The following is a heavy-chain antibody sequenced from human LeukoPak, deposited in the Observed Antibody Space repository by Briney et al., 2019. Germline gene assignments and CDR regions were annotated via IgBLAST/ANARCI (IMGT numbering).Heavy chain of an antibody. Sequence: GASVKVSCKASGYTFTSYDINWVRQATGQGLEWMGWMNPNSGNTGYAQKFQGRVTITADKSTSTAYMELSSLRSEDTAVYYCATCSGGSCPLDYWGQGTLVTVSS. D-gene: IGHD2-15*01. CDR3: ATCSGGSCPLDY. CDR2: MNPNSGNT. J-gene: IGHJ4*02. CDR1: GYTFTSYD. V-gene: IGHV1-8*03.